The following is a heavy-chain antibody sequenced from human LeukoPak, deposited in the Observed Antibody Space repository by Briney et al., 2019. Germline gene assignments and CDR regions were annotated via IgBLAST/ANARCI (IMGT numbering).Heavy chain of an antibody. CDR2: LNSHGSGT. CDR3: ARDGYYDDSGGYYYGADAFDI. D-gene: IGHD3-22*01. V-gene: IGHV3-74*01. CDR1: GFTFSIYW. Sequence: QPGGSLRLSCAASGFTFSIYWMHWVRQAPGKGLVWVSRLNSHGSGTTYADSVKGRFTISRDNAKNTLYLQMNSLRAEDTAVYYCARDGYYDDSGGYYYGADAFDIWGQGTVVTVSS. J-gene: IGHJ3*02.